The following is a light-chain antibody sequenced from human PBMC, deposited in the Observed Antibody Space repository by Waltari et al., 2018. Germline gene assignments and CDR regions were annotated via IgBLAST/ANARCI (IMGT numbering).Light chain of an antibody. J-gene: IGLJ1*01. CDR2: DVI. Sequence: QSALTQPASVSGTPGQSITIACTGPTSDVWLYDLVSCYQHHPGQAPKLMICDVINRPSGVSSRVSGSKSGSTASLIISGLQPDDEADYYCCSYAGRGTYVFGSGTKVTVL. CDR3: CSYAGRGTYV. CDR1: TSDVWLYDL. V-gene: IGLV2-23*02.